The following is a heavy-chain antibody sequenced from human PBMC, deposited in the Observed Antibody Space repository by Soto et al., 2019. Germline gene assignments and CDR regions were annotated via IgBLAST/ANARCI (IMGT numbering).Heavy chain of an antibody. D-gene: IGHD3-10*01. CDR1: GGTFSDYA. Sequence: SVKVSCKASGGTFSDYAISWLRQAPGQGLEWMGGIIPIFGTPNYGQKFQGRVTITADESTSTAHMELSSLRFDDTALYYCARGAVPMTRGLSLNYWGQGTLVTVSS. J-gene: IGHJ4*02. CDR2: IIPIFGTP. CDR3: ARGAVPMTRGLSLNY. V-gene: IGHV1-69*13.